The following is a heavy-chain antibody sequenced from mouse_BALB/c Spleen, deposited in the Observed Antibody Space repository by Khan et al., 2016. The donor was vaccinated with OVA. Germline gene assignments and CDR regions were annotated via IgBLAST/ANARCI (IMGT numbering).Heavy chain of an antibody. CDR3: ASSPYGNFAY. Sequence: EVELVESGGGLVKPGGSLKLSCAASGFTFSTYAMSWVRQTPAKRLVWVATISSDGDYTYYPDNVTGRFTISRDNAKNTLYLQMSSLRSEDTAMYYCASSPYGNFAYWGQGTLVTVSA. V-gene: IGHV5-9-3*01. D-gene: IGHD2-1*01. J-gene: IGHJ3*01. CDR1: GFTFSTYA. CDR2: ISSDGDYT.